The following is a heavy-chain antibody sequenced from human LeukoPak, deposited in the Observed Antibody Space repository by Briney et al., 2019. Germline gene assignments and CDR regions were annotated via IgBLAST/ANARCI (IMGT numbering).Heavy chain of an antibody. V-gene: IGHV1-2*02. J-gene: IGHJ5*02. CDR1: GYTFTVYY. D-gene: IGHD4-17*01. CDR3: ARVTVKPNWFDP. Sequence: ASVKVSCKASGYTFTVYYIHWVRQALGQGLEWMGWINPNSGGTNYAQKFQGRVTMTRDTSISTAYMELSRLRSDDTAVYYCARVTVKPNWFDPWGQGTLVTVSS. CDR2: INPNSGGT.